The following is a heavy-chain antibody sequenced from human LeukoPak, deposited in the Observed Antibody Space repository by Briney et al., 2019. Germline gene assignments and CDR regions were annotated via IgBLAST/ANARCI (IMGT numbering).Heavy chain of an antibody. CDR2: ISSSGSTI. J-gene: IGHJ4*02. D-gene: IGHD3-3*01. CDR1: GFTFSDYY. CDR3: ASDFTIFGPQTYFRSHTFDD. Sequence: PGGSLRLSCAASGFTFSDYYMSWIRQAPGKGLEWVSYISSSGSTIYYADSVKGRFTISSDNAKNSLYLQMNSLRAEDTAVYYCASDFTIFGPQTYFRSHTFDDWCQGALVTVSS. V-gene: IGHV3-11*01.